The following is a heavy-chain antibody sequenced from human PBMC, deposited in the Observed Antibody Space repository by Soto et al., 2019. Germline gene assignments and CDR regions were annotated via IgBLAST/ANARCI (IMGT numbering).Heavy chain of an antibody. D-gene: IGHD4-17*01. CDR1: GGSVTNSSYY. J-gene: IGHJ4*02. V-gene: IGHV4-39*01. CDR3: VSQRTTVPTQAFFDY. CDR2: VYYRGRS. Sequence: SETLSLTCTVSGGSVTNSSYYWGWIRQSPGKGLEWIGSVYYRGRSSSKSSVKSRVTISVDTSKNRFSLSLNSVTASDTAVYFCVSQRTTVPTQAFFDYWGPGALVTFYS.